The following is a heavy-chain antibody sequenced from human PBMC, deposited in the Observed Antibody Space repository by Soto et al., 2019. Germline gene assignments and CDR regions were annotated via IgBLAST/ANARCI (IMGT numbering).Heavy chain of an antibody. CDR3: ARDRVYYYDNSGYYNFDY. D-gene: IGHD3-22*01. Sequence: QVQLVESGGGVVQPGRSLRVSCAASGFTFSNYAMHWVRQAPGKGLEWVAVVSYDGSKQFYADSVVGRFTISRDSSKSTLYLHSDNLRDEDTAVYYCARDRVYYYDNSGYYNFDYWGQGTRVTVSS. V-gene: IGHV3-30-3*01. CDR2: VSYDGSKQ. J-gene: IGHJ4*02. CDR1: GFTFSNYA.